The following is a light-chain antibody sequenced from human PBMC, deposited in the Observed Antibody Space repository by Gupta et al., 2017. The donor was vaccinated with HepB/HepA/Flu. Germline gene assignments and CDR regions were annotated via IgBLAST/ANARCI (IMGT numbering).Light chain of an antibody. Sequence: SVLTQPPSASGTPGQRVTFSCSGSSSSFGGNYVYWYQQLPGTAPKLLIYRNNQRPSGVPDRFSGSKSGTSASLAISGLRSEDEADYYCAAWDDSRSAVVFGGGTKLTV. V-gene: IGLV1-47*01. CDR2: RNN. CDR1: SSSFGGNY. J-gene: IGLJ2*01. CDR3: AAWDDSRSAVV.